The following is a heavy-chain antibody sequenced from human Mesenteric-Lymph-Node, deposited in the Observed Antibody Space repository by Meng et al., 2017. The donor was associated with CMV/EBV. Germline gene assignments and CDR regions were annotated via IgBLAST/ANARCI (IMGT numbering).Heavy chain of an antibody. CDR2: ISISGTI. D-gene: IGHD4-17*01. CDR3: ARDGDYGDYTYYYYYGMDV. V-gene: IGHV3-48*03. J-gene: IGHJ6*02. Sequence: GGSLRLSCAASGFTFSSYGMNWVRQAPGKGLEWVSYISISGTIYYADSVKGRFTISRDNAKNSLYLQMNSLRAEDSAVYYCARDGDYGDYTYYYYYGMDVWGQGTTVTVSS. CDR1: GFTFSSYG.